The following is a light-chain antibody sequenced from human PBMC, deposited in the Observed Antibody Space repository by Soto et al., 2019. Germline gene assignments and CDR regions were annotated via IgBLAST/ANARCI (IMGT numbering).Light chain of an antibody. J-gene: IGKJ1*01. CDR1: QSVLYTNNKNY. V-gene: IGKV4-1*01. CDR2: WAS. Sequence: DIVMTQSPDSLAVSLGERATINCKSSQSVLYTNNKNYLAWYQQKPGQPPKLLIYWASTRESGVPDRFSGSGSGTDVTLTIGILQAEDVAVYYGQEYYDAPQNFGQGTKMEIK. CDR3: QEYYDAPQN.